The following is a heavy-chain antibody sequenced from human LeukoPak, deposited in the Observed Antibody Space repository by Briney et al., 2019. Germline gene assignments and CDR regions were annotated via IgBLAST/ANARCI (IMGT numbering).Heavy chain of an antibody. V-gene: IGHV3-20*04. J-gene: IGHJ5*02. CDR2: INWNGGST. D-gene: IGHD2-2*01. CDR1: GFTFDDYG. Sequence: GGSLRLSCAASGFTFDDYGMSWVRQAPGKGLEWVSGINWNGGSTGYVDSVKGRFTISRDNAKNSLYLQMNSLRAEDTALYYCARDHLPAMPRGTSWFDPWGQGTLVTVSS. CDR3: ARDHLPAMPRGTSWFDP.